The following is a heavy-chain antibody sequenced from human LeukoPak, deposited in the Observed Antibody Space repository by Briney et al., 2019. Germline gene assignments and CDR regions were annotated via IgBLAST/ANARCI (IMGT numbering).Heavy chain of an antibody. J-gene: IGHJ4*02. CDR3: AKEKYYDILTGYPDY. D-gene: IGHD3-9*01. Sequence: PGGSLRLSCAASGFTFSSYSMNWVRQAPGKGLEWVSAISGDSTYYADSVKGRFTISRDNSKNTLYLQMNSLRAEDTAVYYCAKEKYYDILTGYPDYWGQGTLVTVSS. CDR1: GFTFSSYS. CDR2: ISGDST. V-gene: IGHV3-23*01.